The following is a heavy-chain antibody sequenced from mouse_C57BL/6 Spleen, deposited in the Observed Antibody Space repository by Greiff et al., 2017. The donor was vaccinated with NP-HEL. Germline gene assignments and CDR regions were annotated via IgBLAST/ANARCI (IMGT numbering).Heavy chain of an antibody. Sequence: QVQLKQSGAELVKPGASVKISCKASGYAFSSYWMNWVKQRPGKGLEWIGQIYPGDGDTNYNGKFKGKATLTADKSSSTAYMQLSSLTSEDSAVYFCARGGYYYGSSHGYFDVWGTGTTVTVSS. D-gene: IGHD1-1*01. CDR3: ARGGYYYGSSHGYFDV. CDR1: GYAFSSYW. J-gene: IGHJ1*03. V-gene: IGHV1-80*01. CDR2: IYPGDGDT.